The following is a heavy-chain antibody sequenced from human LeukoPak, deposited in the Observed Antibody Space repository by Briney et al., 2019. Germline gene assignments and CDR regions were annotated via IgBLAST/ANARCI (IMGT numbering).Heavy chain of an antibody. CDR2: ISGGSGST. V-gene: IGHV3-23*01. CDR3: AKHRFESGGYHSTD. D-gene: IGHD3-22*01. J-gene: IGHJ4*02. Sequence: GGSLRLSCAASGFTFSSYAMSWVRQAPGKGLAWVSTISGGSGSTYCADSVKGRFTISRDNSKNTLYLQMNSLRDEDTAVCYCAKHRFESGGYHSTDWVQGTLVTVSS. CDR1: GFTFSSYA.